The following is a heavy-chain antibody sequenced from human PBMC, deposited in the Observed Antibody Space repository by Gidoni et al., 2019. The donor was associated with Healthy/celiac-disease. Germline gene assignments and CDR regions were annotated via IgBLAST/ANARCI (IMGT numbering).Heavy chain of an antibody. Sequence: QVQLQESGPGLVKPSQTLSLTCTVSGGSLISGSYHWSWIRQPAGKRLEWIGRIYTRGSTNYNPSLKSRVTISVDTSKNQFSLKLSSVTAADTAVYYCAGAPGYCSGGSCYKVEYWGQGTLVNVSS. CDR3: AGAPGYCSGGSCYKVEY. D-gene: IGHD2-15*01. CDR2: IYTRGST. J-gene: IGHJ4*02. V-gene: IGHV4-61*02. CDR1: GGSLISGSYH.